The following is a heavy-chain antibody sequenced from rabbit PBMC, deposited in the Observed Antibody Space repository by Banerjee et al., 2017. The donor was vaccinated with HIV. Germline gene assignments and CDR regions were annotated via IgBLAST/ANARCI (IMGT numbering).Heavy chain of an antibody. Sequence: QSVEESGGRLVQPGGSLTLACTASGFTISNIYNMCWVRQAPGKGLEWIACIGAGSSGSTYYASWAKGRFTISKTSSTTVTLQMTSLTAADTATYFCARDLAGVIGWNFGLWGQGTLVTVS. CDR3: ARDLAGVIGWNFGL. CDR2: IGAGSSGST. CDR1: GFTISNIYN. D-gene: IGHD4-1*01. J-gene: IGHJ3*01. V-gene: IGHV1S40*01.